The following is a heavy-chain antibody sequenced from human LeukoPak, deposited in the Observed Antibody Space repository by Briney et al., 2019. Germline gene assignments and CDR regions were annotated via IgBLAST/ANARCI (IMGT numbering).Heavy chain of an antibody. D-gene: IGHD3-22*01. J-gene: IGHJ4*02. V-gene: IGHV4-39*07. CDR2: IYYSGST. CDR3: ARENVGDYYDSSGYDY. Sequence: SETLSLTCTVSGGSISSSSYYWGWIRQPPGKGLEWIGSIYYSGSTYYNPSLKSRVTISVDTSKNQFSLKLSSVTAADTAVYYCARENVGDYYDSSGYDYWGQGTLVTVSS. CDR1: GGSISSSSYY.